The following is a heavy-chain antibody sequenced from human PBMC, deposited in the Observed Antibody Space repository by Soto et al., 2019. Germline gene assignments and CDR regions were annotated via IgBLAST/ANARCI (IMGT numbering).Heavy chain of an antibody. CDR2: IIPILGIA. J-gene: IGHJ4*02. CDR1: GGTFSSYT. CDR3: ARGHIAAATFDY. Sequence: QVQLVQSGAEVKKPGSSEKVSCKASGGTFSSYTISWVRQAPGQGLEWMGRIIPILGIANYAQKFQGRVTITADKSTSTAYMELSSLRSEDTAVYYCARGHIAAATFDYWGQGTLVTVSS. V-gene: IGHV1-69*02. D-gene: IGHD6-13*01.